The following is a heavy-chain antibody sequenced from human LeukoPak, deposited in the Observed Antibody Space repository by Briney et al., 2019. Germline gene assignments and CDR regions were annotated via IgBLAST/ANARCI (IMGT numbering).Heavy chain of an antibody. V-gene: IGHV3-23*01. CDR1: GFTFSSYA. J-gene: IGHJ6*03. Sequence: GGSLRLSCAASGFTFSSYAMSGVRQAPGKGLEWVSAISGSGGSTYYADSVKGRFTISRDNSKNTLYLQMNSLRAEDTAVYYCAKETRPRIAVAPYYYYYMDVWGKGTTVTVSS. CDR2: ISGSGGST. CDR3: AKETRPRIAVAPYYYYYMDV. D-gene: IGHD6-19*01.